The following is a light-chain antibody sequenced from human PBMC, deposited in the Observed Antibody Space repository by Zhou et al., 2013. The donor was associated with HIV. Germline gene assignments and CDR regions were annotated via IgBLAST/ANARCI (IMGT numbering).Light chain of an antibody. CDR3: QQRSNWPPRYT. Sequence: EIVLTQSPATLSLSPGERATLSCRASQNINIYLAWYQQKPGQAPRLLIYDSSNRATGIPARFSGSGSGTDFTLTISSLEPEDFAVYYCQQRSNWPPRYTFGQGTNLEIK. CDR1: QNINIY. J-gene: IGKJ2*01. V-gene: IGKV3-11*01. CDR2: DSS.